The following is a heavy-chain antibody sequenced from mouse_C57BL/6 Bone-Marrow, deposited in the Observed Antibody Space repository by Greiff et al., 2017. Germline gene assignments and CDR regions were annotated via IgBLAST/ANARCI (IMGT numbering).Heavy chain of an antibody. J-gene: IGHJ2*01. CDR2: ILPGSGST. CDR3: ARDNYLDY. Sequence: VQLQESGAELVRPGTSVKVSCKASGYAFTNYLIEWVKQRPGHGLEWIGEILPGSGSTNYNEKFKGKATFTADTSSNTAYMQLSSLTTEDSAIYYCARDNYLDYWGQGTTLTVSS. V-gene: IGHV1-9*01. CDR1: GYAFTNYL.